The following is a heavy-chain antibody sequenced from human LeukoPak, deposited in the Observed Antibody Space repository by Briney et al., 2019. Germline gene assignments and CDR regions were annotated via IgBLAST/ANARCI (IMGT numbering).Heavy chain of an antibody. CDR3: ARMMTDFDGSGHDIQRGAFDI. V-gene: IGHV3-30*04. D-gene: IGHD3-22*01. CDR1: GFIFNRYR. J-gene: IGHJ3*02. Sequence: RAGRSLRLSCAASGFIFNRYRMHWVRQAPGKGLEWVAVISYDGRYQFYADSVKGRFTVSRDNSKNTLFLQMNSLRAEDTAVYHCARMMTDFDGSGHDIQRGAFDIWGQGTMVTVS. CDR2: ISYDGRYQ.